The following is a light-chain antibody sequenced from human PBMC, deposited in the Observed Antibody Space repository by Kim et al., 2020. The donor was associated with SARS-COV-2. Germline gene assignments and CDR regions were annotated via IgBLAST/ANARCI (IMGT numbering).Light chain of an antibody. CDR1: SSDVGGYNY. Sequence: QSVLTQPASVSGSPGQSITISCTGTSSDVGGYNYVSWYQQHPGKAPKLMIYDVSKRPSGVSNHFSGSKSGNTASLTISGLQAEDEADYYCSSYTTSSGVFGTGTKVTVL. J-gene: IGLJ1*01. V-gene: IGLV2-14*01. CDR2: DVS. CDR3: SSYTTSSGV.